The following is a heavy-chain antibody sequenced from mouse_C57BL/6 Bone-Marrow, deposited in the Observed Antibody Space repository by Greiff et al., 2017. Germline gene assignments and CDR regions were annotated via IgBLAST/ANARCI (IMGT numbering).Heavy chain of an antibody. J-gene: IGHJ4*01. CDR2: IDPSDSYT. D-gene: IGHD2-1*01. Sequence: QVQLQQPGAELVKPGASVKLSCKASGYTFTSYGMQWVKQRPGQGLEWIGEIDPSDSYTNYNQKFKGKATLPVYTFSSTAYMQLSSLTSEDSAVYYCAVLLSYWGQGTSVTVSS. V-gene: IGHV1-50*01. CDR1: GYTFTSYG. CDR3: AVLLSY.